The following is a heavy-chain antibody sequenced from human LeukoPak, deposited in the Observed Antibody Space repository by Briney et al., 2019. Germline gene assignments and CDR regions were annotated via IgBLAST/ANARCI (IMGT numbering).Heavy chain of an antibody. CDR3: AEERKGLAREFNFDY. CDR1: GFTFSSYA. CDR2: ISYDGSNK. Sequence: GGSLRLSCAASGFTFSSYAMHWVRQAPGKGLEWVAVISYDGSNKYYADSVKGRFTISRDNSKNTLYLQMNSLRAEDTAVYYCAEERKGLAREFNFDYWGQGTLVTVSS. V-gene: IGHV3-30*04. J-gene: IGHJ4*02.